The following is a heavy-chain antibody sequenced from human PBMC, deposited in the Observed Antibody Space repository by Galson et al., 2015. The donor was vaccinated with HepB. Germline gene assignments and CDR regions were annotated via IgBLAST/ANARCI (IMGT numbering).Heavy chain of an antibody. CDR2: ISGSGGST. J-gene: IGHJ6*03. V-gene: IGHV3-23*01. CDR3: AKALEPLSYYYYMDV. CDR1: GFTFSSYA. Sequence: SLRLSCAASGFTFSSYAMSWVRQAPGKGLEWVSAISGSGGSTYYAGSVKGRFTISRDNSKNTLYLQMNSLRAEDTAVYYCAKALEPLSYYYYMDVWGKGTTVTVSS.